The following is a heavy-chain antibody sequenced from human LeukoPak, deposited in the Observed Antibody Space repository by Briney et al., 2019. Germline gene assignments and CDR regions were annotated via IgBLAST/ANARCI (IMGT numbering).Heavy chain of an antibody. Sequence: SETLSLTCTVSGGSINNYYWSWIRQPPGKGLEWIGYIYYNGSTNYNPSLKSRVTISVDTSKNQFSLKLSSVTAADTAVYYCAGQWASYFDYWGQGTLVTVSS. J-gene: IGHJ4*02. D-gene: IGHD1-26*01. V-gene: IGHV4-59*01. CDR3: AGQWASYFDY. CDR2: IYYNGST. CDR1: GGSINNYY.